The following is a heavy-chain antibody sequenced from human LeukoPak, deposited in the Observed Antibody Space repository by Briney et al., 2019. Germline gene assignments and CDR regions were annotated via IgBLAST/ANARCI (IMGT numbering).Heavy chain of an antibody. CDR1: GFTFTTYG. J-gene: IGHJ1*01. V-gene: IGHV3-30*18. CDR3: AKPPKEGLATEYFQH. Sequence: PGGSLSLSCAASGFTFTTYGMHWVRQAPGKGLEWVAVISYDGSNKFYADSVKGRFTISRDNSKNTLYLQMNSLRAEDTALYYCAKPPKEGLATEYFQHWGQGTLVTVSS. CDR2: ISYDGSNK.